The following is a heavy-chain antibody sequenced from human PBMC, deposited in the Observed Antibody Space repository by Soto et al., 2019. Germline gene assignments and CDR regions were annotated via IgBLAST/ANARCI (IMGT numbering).Heavy chain of an antibody. D-gene: IGHD5-18*01. V-gene: IGHV4-30-4*01. J-gene: IGHJ4*02. CDR3: ARSGYSYGGGFDY. CDR2: IYYSGST. CDR1: GGSISSGDYY. Sequence: SETLSLTCTVSGGSISSGDYYWSWIRQPPGKGLEWIGYIYYSGSTYYNPSLKSRVTISVDTSKNQFSLKLSSVTAADTAVYYCARSGYSYGGGFDYWGQGTLVTVSS.